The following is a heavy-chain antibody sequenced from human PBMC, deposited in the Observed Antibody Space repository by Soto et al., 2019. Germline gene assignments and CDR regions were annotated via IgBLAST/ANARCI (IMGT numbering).Heavy chain of an antibody. J-gene: IGHJ4*02. Sequence: SETPFPTCAVSGDSLSRGVWWAWVRQPPGKGLEWIGEVFHTGNTNYNPSLKSRVTMSVDKSTNEFSLKVTSVTAADTAIYYCARKAWVRFDYWGQGALVTVSS. CDR2: VFHTGNT. D-gene: IGHD7-27*01. CDR3: ARKAWVRFDY. V-gene: IGHV4-4*02. CDR1: GDSLSRGVW.